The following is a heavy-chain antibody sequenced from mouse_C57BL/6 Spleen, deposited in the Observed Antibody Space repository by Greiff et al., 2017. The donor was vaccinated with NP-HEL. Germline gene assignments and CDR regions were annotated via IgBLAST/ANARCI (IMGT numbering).Heavy chain of an antibody. CDR1: GYTFTSYW. V-gene: IGHV1-50*01. D-gene: IGHD1-1*01. CDR3: ARRPYYYGSSYAMDY. CDR2: IDPSDSYT. J-gene: IGHJ4*01. Sequence: VQLQQSGAELVKPGASVKLSCKASGYTFTSYWMQWVKQRPGQGLEWIGEIDPSDSYTNYNQKFKGKATLTVDTSSSTAYMQLSSLTSEDSAVYYCARRPYYYGSSYAMDYWGQGTSVTVSS.